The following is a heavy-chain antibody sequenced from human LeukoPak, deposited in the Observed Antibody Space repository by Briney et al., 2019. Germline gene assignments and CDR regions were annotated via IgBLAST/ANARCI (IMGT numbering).Heavy chain of an antibody. D-gene: IGHD2-2*01. CDR2: ISSSSSYI. Sequence: PGGSLRLSCAASGFTFSSYSMNWVRQAPGKGLEWVSSISSSSSYIYYADSVKGRLTISRDNAKNSLYLQMNSLRAEDTAVYYCARGADIAVVPAAPGGFYYMDVWGKGTTVTVSS. CDR1: GFTFSSYS. V-gene: IGHV3-21*01. J-gene: IGHJ6*03. CDR3: ARGADIAVVPAAPGGFYYMDV.